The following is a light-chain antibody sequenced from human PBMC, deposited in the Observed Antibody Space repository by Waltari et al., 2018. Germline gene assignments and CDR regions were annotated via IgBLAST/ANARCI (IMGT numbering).Light chain of an antibody. J-gene: IGLJ2*01. V-gene: IGLV3-25*03. CDR1: TLPKQY. CDR3: QSADSSGTPVL. CDR2: KDS. Sequence: SFELTQTPSVSVSPGQTASITCSGNTLPKQYAYWYQQKPGQAPVLIMYKDSERPPGIPERFSCPSSGTTVTLTISGVQSVAEADEYCQSADSSGTPVLFGGGTKLTVL.